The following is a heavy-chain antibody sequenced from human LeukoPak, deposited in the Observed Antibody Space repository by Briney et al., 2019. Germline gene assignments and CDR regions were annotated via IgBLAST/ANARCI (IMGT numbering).Heavy chain of an antibody. CDR1: GFTFSIYA. J-gene: IGHJ4*02. Sequence: PGGSLRLSCAASGFTFSIYAMSWVRQAPGKGLEWVAAVSGSASDTNYADSVKGRFTISRDNSKNTLYLQMNSLRAGDTAVYYCAKELGGIFGVVGGSDYWGQGTLVTVSS. CDR2: VSGSASDT. D-gene: IGHD3-3*01. CDR3: AKELGGIFGVVGGSDY. V-gene: IGHV3-23*01.